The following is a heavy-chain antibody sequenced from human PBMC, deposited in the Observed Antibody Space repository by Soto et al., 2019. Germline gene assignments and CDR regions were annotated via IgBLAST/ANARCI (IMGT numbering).Heavy chain of an antibody. CDR3: ARTYSSSWYDAFDI. V-gene: IGHV1-8*01. J-gene: IGHJ3*02. CDR2: MNPYSSNT. D-gene: IGHD6-13*01. CDR1: GYTFTSYD. Sequence: QVQLVQSGAEVKKPGASVKVSCKASGYTFTSYDINWVRQATGQGLEWMGWMNPYSSNTGYAQKFQGGVTMTRNTSISTAYMELSSLRSEDTAVYYCARTYSSSWYDAFDIWGQGTMVTVSS.